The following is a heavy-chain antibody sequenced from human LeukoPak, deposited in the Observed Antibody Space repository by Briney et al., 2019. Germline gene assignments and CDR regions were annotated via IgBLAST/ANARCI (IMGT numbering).Heavy chain of an antibody. CDR1: GGSISSYY. D-gene: IGHD6-6*01. CDR2: IYYSGGS. Sequence: MPSETLSLTCTASGGSISSYYWSWIRQPPGKGLEWIGYIYYSGGSSYNPSLKSRVTISVDTSKNQLSLKLSSVTAADTAVYYCASGYSSSRWGQGTLVTVSS. J-gene: IGHJ4*02. V-gene: IGHV4-59*01. CDR3: ASGYSSSR.